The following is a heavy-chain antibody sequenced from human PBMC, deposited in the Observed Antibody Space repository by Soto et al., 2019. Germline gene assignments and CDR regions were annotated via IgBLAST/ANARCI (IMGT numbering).Heavy chain of an antibody. D-gene: IGHD5-18*01. CDR1: GGTFSSYT. J-gene: IGHJ6*03. CDR2: IIPILGIA. Sequence: ASVKVSCKASGGTFSSYTISWVRQAPGQGLEWMGRIIPILGIANYAQKFQGRVTITADKSTSTAYMELSSLRSEDTAVYYCARAGDQDTAMVRGYYYYYMDVWGKGTTVTVSS. CDR3: ARAGDQDTAMVRGYYYYYMDV. V-gene: IGHV1-69*02.